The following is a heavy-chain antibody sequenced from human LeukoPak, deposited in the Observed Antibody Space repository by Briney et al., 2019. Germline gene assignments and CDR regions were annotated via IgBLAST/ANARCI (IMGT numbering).Heavy chain of an antibody. J-gene: IGHJ6*02. Sequence: PGGSLRLSCAASGFTFSSYSMNWVRQAPGKGLEWVSSISSSSSYIYYADSVKGRFTISRDNAKNSLYLQMNSLRAEDTAVYYCARDRPDDFWSGYYTPTLYYYYGMDVWGQGTTVTVSS. CDR3: ARDRPDDFWSGYYTPTLYYYYGMDV. D-gene: IGHD3-3*01. V-gene: IGHV3-21*01. CDR2: ISSSSSYI. CDR1: GFTFSSYS.